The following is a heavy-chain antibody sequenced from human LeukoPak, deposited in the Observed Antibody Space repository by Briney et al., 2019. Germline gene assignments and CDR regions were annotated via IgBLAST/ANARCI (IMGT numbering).Heavy chain of an antibody. J-gene: IGHJ4*02. CDR1: GGSIDSPNW. CDR2: ILHGVST. Sequence: SGTLSLTCTVSGGSIDSPNWWSWVRQPPGKGLEWIGEILHGVSTKYNPSLKSRVTISVDKSKNQFSLKMSSVTAADTAVYYCARAGGSSSSWGYYFDYWGQGTLVTVSS. V-gene: IGHV4-4*02. D-gene: IGHD6-13*01. CDR3: ARAGGSSSSWGYYFDY.